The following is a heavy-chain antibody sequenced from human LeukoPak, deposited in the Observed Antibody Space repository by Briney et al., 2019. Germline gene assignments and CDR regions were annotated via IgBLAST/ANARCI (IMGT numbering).Heavy chain of an antibody. V-gene: IGHV5-51*01. CDR1: GXSFTSFW. CDR2: IYPGDSDT. D-gene: IGHD5-24*01. CDR3: AREMATIHFDL. Sequence: GESLKISCKGSGXSFTSFWIGWVRQMPGKGLEWMGIIYPGDSDTRYSPSFQGQVTISADKSISTAYLQWSSLKASDTAMYYCAREMATIHFDLWGRGTLVTVSS. J-gene: IGHJ2*01.